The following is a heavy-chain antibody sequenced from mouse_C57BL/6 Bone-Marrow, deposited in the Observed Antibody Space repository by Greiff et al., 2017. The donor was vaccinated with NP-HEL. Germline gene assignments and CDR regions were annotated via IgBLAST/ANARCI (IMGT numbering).Heavy chain of an antibody. D-gene: IGHD2-3*01. CDR1: GYAFTNYL. V-gene: IGHV1-54*01. Sequence: VQLQQSGAELVRPGTSVKVSCKASGYAFTNYLIEWVKQRPGQGLEWIGVINPGSGGTNYNEKFKGKATLTADKSSSTAYMQLSSLTSEDTAVYYCTTLTLDGYSFAYWGQGTLVTVSA. J-gene: IGHJ3*01. CDR2: INPGSGGT. CDR3: TTLTLDGYSFAY.